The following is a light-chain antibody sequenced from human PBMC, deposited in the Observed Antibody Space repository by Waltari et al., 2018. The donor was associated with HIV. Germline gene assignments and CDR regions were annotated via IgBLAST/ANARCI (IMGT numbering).Light chain of an antibody. CDR3: NARDNSGHHVV. CDR1: SIRNYY. CDR2: GKD. V-gene: IGLV3-19*01. Sequence: SSELTQDPAVSVALGQSVRITCPGDSIRNYYASWYQQKPGQSPVLGFSGKDSRASGIPDRFSGSSSGTTASLTITGAQAEDEADYYWNARDNSGHHVVFGGGTHLTVL. J-gene: IGLJ2*01.